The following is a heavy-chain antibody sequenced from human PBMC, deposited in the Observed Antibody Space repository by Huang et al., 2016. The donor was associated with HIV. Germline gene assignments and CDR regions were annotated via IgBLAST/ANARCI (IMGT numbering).Heavy chain of an antibody. Sequence: QILLIESGGGVVQPGRSLRLSCAASGFTFSSYGMHWVRQAPGKGVEWVAVISYDEDKKYYADSVRGRFTSSRDNSKNTLYLQMNSLRIEDTAVYYCARGPIRFLAWLLNFDYWGQGALVTVSS. J-gene: IGHJ4*02. CDR2: ISYDEDKK. CDR3: ARGPIRFLAWLLNFDY. V-gene: IGHV3-30*03. D-gene: IGHD3-3*01. CDR1: GFTFSSYG.